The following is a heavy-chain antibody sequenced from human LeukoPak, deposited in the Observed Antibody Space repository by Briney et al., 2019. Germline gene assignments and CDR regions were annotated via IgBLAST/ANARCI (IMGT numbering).Heavy chain of an antibody. J-gene: IGHJ4*02. CDR1: GFTFSNYG. CDR2: ISSSSSTI. CDR3: AREVYGDYVD. V-gene: IGHV3-48*04. D-gene: IGHD4-17*01. Sequence: PGGSLRLSCAASGFTFSNYGMHWVRQAPGKGLEWVSYISSSSSTIYYADSVKGRFTISRDNAKNSLYLQMNSLRAEDTAVYYCAREVYGDYVDWGQGTLVTVSS.